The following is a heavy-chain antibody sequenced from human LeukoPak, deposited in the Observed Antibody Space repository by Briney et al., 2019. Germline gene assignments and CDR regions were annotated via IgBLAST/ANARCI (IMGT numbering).Heavy chain of an antibody. CDR2: IYYSGST. CDR3: ARVSAAAGTGFDWFDP. D-gene: IGHD6-13*01. J-gene: IGHJ5*02. V-gene: IGHV4-59*01. CDR1: GGSISSYY. Sequence: SETLSLTCTVSGGSISSYYWSWIRQPPGKGLEWIGYIYYSGSTNYNPSLKSRVTISVDTSKNQFSLKLSSVTAADTAVYYCARVSAAAGTGFDWFDPWGQGTLFTVSS.